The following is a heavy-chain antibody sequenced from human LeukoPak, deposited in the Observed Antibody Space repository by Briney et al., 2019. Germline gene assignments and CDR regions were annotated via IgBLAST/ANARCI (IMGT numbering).Heavy chain of an antibody. D-gene: IGHD6-13*01. CDR2: INPNSGGT. J-gene: IGHJ4*02. V-gene: IGHV1-2*02. Sequence: ASVKVSCKASGYTFTGYYMHWVRQAPGQGLEWMGWINPNSGGTNYAQKFQGRVTMTRDTSISTAYMELSRLRSDDTAVYYCARSQTIAAVNFDYWGQGTLVTVSS. CDR3: ARSQTIAAVNFDY. CDR1: GYTFTGYY.